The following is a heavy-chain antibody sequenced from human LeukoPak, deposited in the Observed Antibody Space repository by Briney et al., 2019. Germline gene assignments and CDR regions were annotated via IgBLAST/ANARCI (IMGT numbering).Heavy chain of an antibody. D-gene: IGHD6-13*01. CDR1: GFTVSSNY. CDR3: ARDHPSIAAAGPFDY. CDR2: IYSGGST. J-gene: IGHJ4*02. Sequence: PGGSLRLSCAASGFTVSSNYMSWVRQAPGKGLEWVSVIYSGGSTYYADSVKGRFTISRDNSKNTLYLQMNSLRAEDTAVYYCARDHPSIAAAGPFDYWGQGTLVTGSS. V-gene: IGHV3-66*02.